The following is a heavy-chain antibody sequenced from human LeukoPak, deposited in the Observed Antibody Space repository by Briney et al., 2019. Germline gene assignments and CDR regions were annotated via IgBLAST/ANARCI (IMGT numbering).Heavy chain of an antibody. J-gene: IGHJ4*02. D-gene: IGHD5-12*01. CDR1: GGSFSGYY. CDR2: INHSGST. Sequence: SETLSLTCAVYGGSFSGYYWSWIRQPPGKGLEWIGEINHSGSTNYNPSLKSRVTISVDTSKNQFSLKLSSVTAADTAVYYCARGWVRPASFDYWGQGTLVTVSS. V-gene: IGHV4-34*01. CDR3: ARGWVRPASFDY.